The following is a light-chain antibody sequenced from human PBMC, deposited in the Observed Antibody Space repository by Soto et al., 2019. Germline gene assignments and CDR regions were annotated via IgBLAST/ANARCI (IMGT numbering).Light chain of an antibody. CDR2: EVS. J-gene: IGLJ2*01. V-gene: IGLV2-14*01. CDR1: SSDVGGYNY. CDR3: SSYTSSSTLEVV. Sequence: QSVLTQPASVSGSPGQSITISCTGTSSDVGGYNYVSWYQQHPGKAPKLMIYEVSNRPSGVSNRFSGSKSGSTASLTISGLQGEDEADYYCSSYTSSSTLEVVFGGGTKLTVL.